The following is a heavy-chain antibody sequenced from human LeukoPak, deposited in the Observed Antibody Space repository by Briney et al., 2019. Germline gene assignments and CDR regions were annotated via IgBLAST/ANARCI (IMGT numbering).Heavy chain of an antibody. CDR2: ISYDGSNK. CDR1: GFTFSSYG. D-gene: IGHD4-23*01. Sequence: SGGSLRLSCAASGFTFSSYGMHWVRQAPGKGLEWVAVISYDGSNKYYADSVKGRFTISRDNAKNSLYLQMDSLRDEDTAVYYCARNPGGIGDYWGQGTLVTVSS. J-gene: IGHJ4*02. CDR3: ARNPGGIGDY. V-gene: IGHV3-30*03.